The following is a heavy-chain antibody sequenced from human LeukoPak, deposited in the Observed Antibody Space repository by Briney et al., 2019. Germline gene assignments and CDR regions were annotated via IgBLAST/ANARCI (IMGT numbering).Heavy chain of an antibody. J-gene: IGHJ5*02. V-gene: IGHV4-38-2*01. CDR1: GYSISRGYY. CDR2: IYHSGST. D-gene: IGHD2-15*01. CDR3: YQGLLINWFDP. Sequence: KPSETLCLTRAFSGYSISRGYYWGWIGQPPGKGLEWIGSIYHSGSTYYNTSLRSRVTISVDTSKNQFSLKLSSVTAADTAVYYCYQGLLINWFDPWGQGTLVTVSS.